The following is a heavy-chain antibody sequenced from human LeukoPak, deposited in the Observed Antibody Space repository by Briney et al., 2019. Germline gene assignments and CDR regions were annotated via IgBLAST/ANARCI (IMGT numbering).Heavy chain of an antibody. CDR3: ANIPNSFGPDY. Sequence: GGSLRLSCATSEFSFSSHGMHWARQAPGKGLEWVAFEQKDGSYKKYADSVKGRFTISRDNSKNTLYLQMNSLRVEDTAVYYCANIPNSFGPDYWGQGSLVTVSS. D-gene: IGHD3-16*01. CDR2: EQKDGSYK. V-gene: IGHV3-30*02. CDR1: EFSFSSHG. J-gene: IGHJ4*02.